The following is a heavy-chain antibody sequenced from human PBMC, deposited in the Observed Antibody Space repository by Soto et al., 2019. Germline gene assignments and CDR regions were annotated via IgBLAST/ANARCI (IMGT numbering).Heavy chain of an antibody. CDR1: GFTFSSYW. Sequence: EVQLVESGGGLVQPGGSLRLSCAASGFTFSSYWMHWVRQAPGKGLVWVSRINSDGGSTSYADSVKGRFTISRDNAKNTLYLQMNSLRAEDTAVYYCARVRDDWAAERYFDYWGQGTLVTVSS. V-gene: IGHV3-74*01. CDR3: ARVRDDWAAERYFDY. J-gene: IGHJ4*02. CDR2: INSDGGST. D-gene: IGHD6-13*01.